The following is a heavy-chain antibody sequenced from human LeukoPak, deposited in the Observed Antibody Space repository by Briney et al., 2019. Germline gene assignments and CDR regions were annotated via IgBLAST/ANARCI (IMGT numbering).Heavy chain of an antibody. D-gene: IGHD2-15*01. CDR3: ARESANYIVVVVAANYYGMDV. Sequence: GGSLRLSCAASGFTFSSYSMHWVRQAPGKGLEWVSYISSSSSTIYYADSVKGRFTISRDNAKNSLYLQMNSLRAEDTAVYYCARESANYIVVVVAANYYGMDVWGQGTTVTVSS. CDR1: GFTFSSYS. CDR2: ISSSSSTI. J-gene: IGHJ6*02. V-gene: IGHV3-48*01.